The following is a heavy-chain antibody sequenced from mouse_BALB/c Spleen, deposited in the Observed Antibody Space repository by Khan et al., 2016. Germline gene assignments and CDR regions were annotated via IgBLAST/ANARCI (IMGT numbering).Heavy chain of an antibody. CDR1: GYTFTNYG. CDR2: INTYTGEP. D-gene: IGHD1-2*01. CDR3: ARGDYGLAMDY. Sequence: QIQLVQSGPELKKPGETVKISCKASGYTFTNYGMNWVKQAPGKGLKWMGWINTYTGEPTYADDFKGRFAFSLETSASTAYLQINNLKNEDMATYFCARGDYGLAMDYWSQGTSVTVSS. J-gene: IGHJ4*01. V-gene: IGHV9-1*02.